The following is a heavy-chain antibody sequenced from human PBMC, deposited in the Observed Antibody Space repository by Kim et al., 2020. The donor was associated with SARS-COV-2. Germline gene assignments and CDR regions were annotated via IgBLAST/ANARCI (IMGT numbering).Heavy chain of an antibody. CDR3: ARDGVGVVVAATLGDYGMDV. CDR1: GGTFSSYA. V-gene: IGHV1-69*13. CDR2: IIPIFGTA. D-gene: IGHD2-15*01. J-gene: IGHJ6*02. Sequence: SVKVSCKASGGTFSSYAISWVRQAPGQGLEWMGGIIPIFGTANYAQKFQGRVTITADESTSTAYMELSSLRSEDTAVYYCARDGVGVVVAATLGDYGMDVWGQGTTVTVSS.